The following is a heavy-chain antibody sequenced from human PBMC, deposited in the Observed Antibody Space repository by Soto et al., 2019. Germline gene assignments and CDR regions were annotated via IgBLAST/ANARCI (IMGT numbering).Heavy chain of an antibody. CDR2: ISSSSSTI. J-gene: IGHJ1*01. Sequence: GGSLRLYCAASGFTSSSYSMNWVRQAPGKGLEWVSYISSSSSTIYYADSVKGRFTISRDNAKNSLYLQMNSLRAEDTAVYYCARGFDYCDYVLGGFQHWGQGTLVTVSS. CDR1: GFTSSSYS. D-gene: IGHD4-17*01. CDR3: ARGFDYCDYVLGGFQH. V-gene: IGHV3-48*01.